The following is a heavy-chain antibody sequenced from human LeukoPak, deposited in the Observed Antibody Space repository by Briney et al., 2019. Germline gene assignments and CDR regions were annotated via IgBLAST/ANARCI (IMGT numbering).Heavy chain of an antibody. CDR2: IHTSGDT. D-gene: IGHD4-17*01. Sequence: GGSLRLSCAASGFTVSSNYMSWVRQAPGKGLEWVSAIHTSGDTCYADSVKGRFTISRDTSKNTLYLQINSLRVEDTAVYYCIVFGDSNHWGQGTLVTVSS. V-gene: IGHV3-53*01. CDR3: IVFGDSNH. CDR1: GFTVSSNY. J-gene: IGHJ5*02.